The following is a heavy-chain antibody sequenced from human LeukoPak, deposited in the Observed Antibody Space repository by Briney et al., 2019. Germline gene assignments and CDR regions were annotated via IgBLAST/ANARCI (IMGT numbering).Heavy chain of an antibody. CDR3: AGSRGDAFDI. V-gene: IGHV1-69-2*01. Sequence: ASVKVSCKVSGYTFTDYYMHWVQQAPGKGLEWMRLVDPEDGETIYAEKFQGRVTITADTSTDTAYMELSSLRSEDTAVYYCAGSRGDAFDIWGQGTMVTVSS. CDR1: GYTFTDYY. D-gene: IGHD3-10*01. J-gene: IGHJ3*02. CDR2: VDPEDGET.